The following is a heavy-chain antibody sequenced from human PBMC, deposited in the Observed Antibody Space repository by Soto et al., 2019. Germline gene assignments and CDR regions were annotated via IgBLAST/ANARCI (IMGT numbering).Heavy chain of an antibody. Sequence: PSETLSLTGTVSGGSITGATYYWTWIRQSPGKRLEWLGYRHSGSTFYSPSLKSRLSISIEASKNQFSLTLRSVTAADAAMYYCARSAPPRGSFWGWFDPWGHGTLVTVSS. CDR3: ARSAPPRGSFWGWFDP. CDR2: RHSGST. CDR1: GGSITGATYY. J-gene: IGHJ5*02. V-gene: IGHV4-30-4*01. D-gene: IGHD3-16*01.